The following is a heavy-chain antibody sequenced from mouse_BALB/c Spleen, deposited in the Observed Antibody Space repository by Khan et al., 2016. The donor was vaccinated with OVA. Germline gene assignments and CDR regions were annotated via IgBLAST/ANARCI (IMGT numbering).Heavy chain of an antibody. J-gene: IGHJ3*01. V-gene: IGHV14-1*02. D-gene: IGHD3-1*01. CDR3: ATSGYEAWLPY. Sequence: EVQLQESGTELVRPGALVKLSCKASGFNIKDYYMHWVKQRPEQGLEWIGWIDPENDNTIYDPKFQGKANITADTSSNTAYLQLSSLTSEDTAVSYCATSGYEAWLPYWGQGTLVTVSA. CDR2: IDPENDNT. CDR1: GFNIKDYY.